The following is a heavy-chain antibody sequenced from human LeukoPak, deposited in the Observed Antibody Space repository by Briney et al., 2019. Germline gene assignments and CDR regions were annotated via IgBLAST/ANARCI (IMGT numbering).Heavy chain of an antibody. J-gene: IGHJ5*02. V-gene: IGHV3-30*18. CDR1: GFTFSSYG. D-gene: IGHD4-11*01. CDR3: AKAVTANDYNKDLNWFDP. CDR2: ISYDGSDK. Sequence: GGSLRLSCAASGFTFSSYGMHWVRQAPGKGLEWVAVISYDGSDKYYADSVKGRFTISRDKSENTLYLQMNSLRAEDTAVYYCAKAVTANDYNKDLNWFDPWGQGTLVTVSS.